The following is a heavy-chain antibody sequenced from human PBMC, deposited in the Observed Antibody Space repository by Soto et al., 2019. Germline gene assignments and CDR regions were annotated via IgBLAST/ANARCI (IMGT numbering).Heavy chain of an antibody. J-gene: IGHJ6*02. CDR3: ARVLYYDFWSAILGDYYGMDV. D-gene: IGHD3-3*01. CDR1: GFTFSSYW. CDR2: IKQDGSEK. V-gene: IGHV3-7*05. Sequence: PGGSLRLSCAASGFTFSSYWMSWVRQAPGKGLEWVANIKQDGSEKYYVDSVKGRFTISRDNAKNSLYLQMNSLRAEDTAVYYCARVLYYDFWSAILGDYYGMDVWGQGTTVTVSS.